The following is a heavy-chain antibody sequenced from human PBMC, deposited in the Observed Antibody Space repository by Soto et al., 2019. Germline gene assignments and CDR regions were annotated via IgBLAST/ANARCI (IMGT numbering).Heavy chain of an antibody. D-gene: IGHD5-18*01. Sequence: RLSCAASGFPFSSYAMSWVRQAPGKGLEWVSAISGSGGSTYYADSVKGRFTISRDNSKNTLYLQMNSLRAEDTAVYYCAKGLNGFSVGGGFDYWGQGTLVTVSS. CDR3: AKGLNGFSVGGGFDY. CDR1: GFPFSSYA. J-gene: IGHJ4*02. CDR2: ISGSGGST. V-gene: IGHV3-23*01.